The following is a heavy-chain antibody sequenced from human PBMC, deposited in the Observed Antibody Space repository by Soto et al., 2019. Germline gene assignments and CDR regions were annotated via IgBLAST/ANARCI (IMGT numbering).Heavy chain of an antibody. Sequence: QVQLVQSGAEVKKPGASVKVSCKASGYTFTNFGISWVRQAPGQGLEWMGWISAYNGNTNYAQNFQGRVTITTDTATSTAYREPRSPRSDDTAVYYCARWGTPIDYWVPGTLVTVSS. J-gene: IGHJ4*02. V-gene: IGHV1-18*01. CDR3: ARWGTPIDY. CDR2: ISAYNGNT. D-gene: IGHD3-16*01. CDR1: GYTFTNFG.